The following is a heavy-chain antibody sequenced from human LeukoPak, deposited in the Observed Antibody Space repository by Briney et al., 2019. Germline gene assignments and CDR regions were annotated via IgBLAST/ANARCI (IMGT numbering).Heavy chain of an antibody. D-gene: IGHD2-2*01. CDR2: ISSSSSYI. Sequence: GGSLRLSRAASGFTFSSYSMNWVRQAPGKGLEWVSSISSSSSYIYYADSVKGRFTISRDNAKNSLYLQMNSVRAEDTAVYYCARVDIVVLPAAREDAFDIWGQGTMVTVSS. J-gene: IGHJ3*02. CDR3: ARVDIVVLPAAREDAFDI. V-gene: IGHV3-21*01. CDR1: GFTFSSYS.